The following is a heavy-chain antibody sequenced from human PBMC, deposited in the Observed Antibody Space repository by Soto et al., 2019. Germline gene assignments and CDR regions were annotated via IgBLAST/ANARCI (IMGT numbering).Heavy chain of an antibody. D-gene: IGHD3-10*01. CDR3: ARQYYFGSVMSYYYYGMDV. CDR1: GYSCTSYG. CDR2: IYPGDSKT. Sequence: PXESLRVSCKGSGYSCTSYGVGWVLQMPGKGLEWMGIIYPGDSKTRYSPSFQGQVTISVDKSISTAYLQWTSLNVSDTAIYYCARQYYFGSVMSYYYYGMDVWGQGTTVTVSS. V-gene: IGHV5-51*01. J-gene: IGHJ6*02.